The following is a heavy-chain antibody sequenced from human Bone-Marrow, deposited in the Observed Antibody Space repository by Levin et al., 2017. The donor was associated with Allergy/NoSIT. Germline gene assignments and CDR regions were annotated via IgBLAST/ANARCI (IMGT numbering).Heavy chain of an antibody. V-gene: IGHV1-46*01. CDR3: AAWRGGIVGAQSYYYGMDV. CDR2: INPSGGST. Sequence: GESLKISCKASGYTFTSYYMHWVRQAPGQGLEWMGIINPSGGSTSYAQKFQGRVTMTRDTSTSTVYMELSSLRSEDTAVYYCAAWRGGIVGAQSYYYGMDVWGQGTTVTVSS. CDR1: GYTFTSYY. D-gene: IGHD1-26*01. J-gene: IGHJ6*02.